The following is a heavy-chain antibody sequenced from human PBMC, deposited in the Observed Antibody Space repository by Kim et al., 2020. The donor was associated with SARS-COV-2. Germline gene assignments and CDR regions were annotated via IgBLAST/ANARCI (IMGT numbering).Heavy chain of an antibody. D-gene: IGHD1-26*01. V-gene: IGHV3-33*01. Sequence: GGSLRLSCAASGFTFSSYAMHWVRQAPGKGLEWVAVIWYDGSNKYYADSVKGRFTISRDNSKNTLYLQMNSLRAEDTAVYYCTCEKSGWELSFDYWGQGT. J-gene: IGHJ4*02. CDR1: GFTFSSYA. CDR2: IWYDGSNK. CDR3: TCEKSGWELSFDY.